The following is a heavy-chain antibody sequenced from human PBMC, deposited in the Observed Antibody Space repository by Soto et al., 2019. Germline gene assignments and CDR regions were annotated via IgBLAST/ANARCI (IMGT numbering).Heavy chain of an antibody. J-gene: IGHJ5*02. CDR2: IYYSGST. CDR1: GGSISSYY. V-gene: IGHV4-59*08. CDR3: ARQNVVVAATRPYNWFDP. D-gene: IGHD2-15*01. Sequence: PFETLSLTCTVSGGSISSYYWSWIRQPPGKGLEWIGYIYYSGSTNYNPSLKSRVTISVDTSKNQFSLKLSSVTAADTAVYYCARQNVVVAATRPYNWFDPWGQGTLVTVSS.